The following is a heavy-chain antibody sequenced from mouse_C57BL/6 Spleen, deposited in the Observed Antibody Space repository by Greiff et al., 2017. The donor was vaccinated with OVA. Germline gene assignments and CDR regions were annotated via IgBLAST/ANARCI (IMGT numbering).Heavy chain of an antibody. CDR3: ARRGLQDYAMDY. D-gene: IGHD2-2*01. CDR2: IDPSDSET. Sequence: QVQLKQPGAELVRPGSSVKLSCKASGYTFTSYWMHWVKQRPIQGLEWIGNIDPSDSETHYNQKFKDKATLTVDKSSSTAYMQLSSLTSEDSAVYYCARRGLQDYAMDYWGQGTSVTVSS. CDR1: GYTFTSYW. J-gene: IGHJ4*01. V-gene: IGHV1-52*01.